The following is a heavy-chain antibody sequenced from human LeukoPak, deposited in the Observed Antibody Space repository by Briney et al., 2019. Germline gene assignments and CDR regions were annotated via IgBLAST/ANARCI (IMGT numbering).Heavy chain of an antibody. D-gene: IGHD6-19*01. CDR1: GGSTSSYY. Sequence: PQTLSLTCPVSGGSTSSYYWSWIRQPAGKGMEWIGYIYYRGSTNYNPSLKSRVTISVDTSKNQFSLKLSSVTAADTAVYYCASVLSSSGWYDGWFDPWGQGTLVTVSS. CDR2: IYYRGST. CDR3: ASVLSSSGWYDGWFDP. J-gene: IGHJ5*02. V-gene: IGHV4-59*01.